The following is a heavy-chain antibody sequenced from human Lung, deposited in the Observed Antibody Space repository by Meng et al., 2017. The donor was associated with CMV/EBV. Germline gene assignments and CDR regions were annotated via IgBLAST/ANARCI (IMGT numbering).Heavy chain of an antibody. CDR2: MDYRGST. J-gene: IGHJ4*02. V-gene: IGHV4-30-4*01. CDR3: ARGELLWDY. D-gene: IGHD2-2*01. Sequence: QLQPQESGPRLLKPSQTLSLTCTGSGESISSGEYFWSWIRQRPGKGLEWIGYMDYRGSTFYNPSLKSRVTISVDTSKNQFSLKLSSVTAADTAVYFCARGELLWDYWGQGTLVTVSS. CDR1: GESISSGEYF.